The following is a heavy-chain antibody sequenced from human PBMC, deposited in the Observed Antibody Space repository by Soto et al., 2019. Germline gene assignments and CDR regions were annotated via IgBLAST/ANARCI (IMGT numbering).Heavy chain of an antibody. J-gene: IGHJ4*02. V-gene: IGHV3-7*03. Sequence: PGGSLRLSCTASGFTFSSYWMSWVRQAPGKGLEWVANINQEGSEKYYVDSVKGRFTISRDNAKSSLYLQMNTLRVEDTAVYYCARDMVAAPPGSYFDHWGQGTLVTVSS. CDR2: INQEGSEK. CDR3: ARDMVAAPPGSYFDH. D-gene: IGHD2-15*01. CDR1: GFTFSSYW.